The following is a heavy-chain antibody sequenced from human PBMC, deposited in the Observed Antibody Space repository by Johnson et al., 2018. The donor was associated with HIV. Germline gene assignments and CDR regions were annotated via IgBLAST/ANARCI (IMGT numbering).Heavy chain of an antibody. CDR1: GFRFNSYW. CDR3: ARDPGYSSFDI. V-gene: IGHV3-7*05. Sequence: VQLVESGGDLVQPGGSLRLSCAASGFRFNSYWMSWVRQVPGKGLEFVANIKEDGSEKSYVDSVKGRFTISRDNAKNSLYLQMNSLRAEDTAVYYCARDPGYSSFDIWGQGAMVIVSS. D-gene: IGHD5-12*01. CDR2: IKEDGSEK. J-gene: IGHJ3*02.